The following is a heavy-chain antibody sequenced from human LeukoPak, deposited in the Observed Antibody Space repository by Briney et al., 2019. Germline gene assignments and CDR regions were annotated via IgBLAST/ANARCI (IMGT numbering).Heavy chain of an antibody. D-gene: IGHD3-10*01. J-gene: IGHJ4*02. Sequence: GGSLRLSCAASGFTFSSYAMSWVRQAPGKGLEWVSTIGGGGGSTYYADSVKGRFTISRDNANNSLYLQMNSLRAEDTAVYYCARVDSNSGNYYKPIVDWGQGTLVTVSS. CDR2: IGGGGGST. V-gene: IGHV3-23*01. CDR3: ARVDSNSGNYYKPIVD. CDR1: GFTFSSYA.